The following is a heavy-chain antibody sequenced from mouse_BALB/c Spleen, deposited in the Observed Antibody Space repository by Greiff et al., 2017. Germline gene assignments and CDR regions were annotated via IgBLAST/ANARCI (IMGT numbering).Heavy chain of an antibody. J-gene: IGHJ3*01. D-gene: IGHD2-4*01. V-gene: IGHV2-6-4*01. CDR1: GFSLSRYS. Sequence: QVQLKESGPGLVAPSQSLSITCTVSGFSLSRYSVHWVRQPPGKGLEWLGMIWGGGSTDYNSALKSRLSISKDNSKSQVFLKMNSLQTDDTAMYYCASIYYDYDGFAYWGQGTLVTVSA. CDR2: IWGGGST. CDR3: ASIYYDYDGFAY.